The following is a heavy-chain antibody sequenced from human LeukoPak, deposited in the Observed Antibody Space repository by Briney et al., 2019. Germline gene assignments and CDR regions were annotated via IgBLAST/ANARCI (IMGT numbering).Heavy chain of an antibody. CDR1: GGSIDNHY. V-gene: IGHV4-59*11. CDR3: ARDLGYFGSGSYLGWFDP. D-gene: IGHD3-10*01. Sequence: PSETLSLTCSVSGGSIDNHYWTWIRRPPGKGLEWIGHIYYSGSTTYNPSLKSRVTISVDTSKNQFSLKLGSVTPADTAAYYCARDLGYFGSGSYLGWFDPWGQGTLVTVSS. CDR2: IYYSGST. J-gene: IGHJ5*02.